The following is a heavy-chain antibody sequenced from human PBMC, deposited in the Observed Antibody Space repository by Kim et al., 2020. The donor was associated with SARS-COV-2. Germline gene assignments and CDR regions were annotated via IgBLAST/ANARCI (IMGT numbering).Heavy chain of an antibody. V-gene: IGHV3-48*03. CDR3: ARASQVRRVDYLLMVRGVITKYYFDY. CDR2: ISSSGSTI. Sequence: GGSLRLSCAASGFTFSSYEMNWVRQAPGKGLEWVSYISSSGSTIYYADSVKGRFTISRDNAKNSLYLQMNSLRAEDTAVYYCARASQVRRVDYLLMVRGVITKYYFDYWGQGTLVTVSS. CDR1: GFTFSSYE. D-gene: IGHD3-10*01. J-gene: IGHJ4*02.